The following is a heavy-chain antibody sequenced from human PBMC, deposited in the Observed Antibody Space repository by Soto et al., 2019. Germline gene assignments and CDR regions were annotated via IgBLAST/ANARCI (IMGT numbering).Heavy chain of an antibody. V-gene: IGHV4-59*01. CDR3: ARAVWFGELLTDPFDY. CDR2: IYYSGST. Sequence: PSETLSLTCTVSGGSISSYYWSWIRQPPGKGLEWIGYIYYSGSTNYNPSLKSRVTISVDTSKNQFSLKLSSVTAADTAVYYCARAVWFGELLTDPFDYWGQGTLVTVSS. J-gene: IGHJ4*02. D-gene: IGHD3-10*01. CDR1: GGSISSYY.